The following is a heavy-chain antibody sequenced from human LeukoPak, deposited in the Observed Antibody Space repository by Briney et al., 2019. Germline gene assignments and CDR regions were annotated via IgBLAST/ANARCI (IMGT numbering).Heavy chain of an antibody. J-gene: IGHJ4*02. V-gene: IGHV1-3*01. Sequence: ASVKVSCKASGYTFTSYAMHWVRQAPGQRLEWMGWINAGNGNTKYSQKFQGRVTITRDTSASTAYMELSSLRSEDTAVYYCASSGYCSGGSRYPNYFDYWGQGTLVTVSS. CDR1: GYTFTSYA. D-gene: IGHD2-15*01. CDR2: INAGNGNT. CDR3: ASSGYCSGGSRYPNYFDY.